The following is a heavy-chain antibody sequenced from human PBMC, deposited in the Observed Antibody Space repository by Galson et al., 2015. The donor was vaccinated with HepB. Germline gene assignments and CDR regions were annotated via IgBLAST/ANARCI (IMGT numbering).Heavy chain of an antibody. V-gene: IGHV3-15*07. J-gene: IGHJ4*02. Sequence: SLRLSCAASGLTFNNAWMNWVRQAPGKGLEWVGRIKSNTDGGTTDYAAPVTGRFTISRDDSKNTLYLQMNSLKTEDTAVYYCITDYKYHFDYWGQGTLVTVSS. CDR3: ITDYKYHFDY. CDR2: IKSNTDGGTT. D-gene: IGHD1-1*01. CDR1: GLTFNNAW.